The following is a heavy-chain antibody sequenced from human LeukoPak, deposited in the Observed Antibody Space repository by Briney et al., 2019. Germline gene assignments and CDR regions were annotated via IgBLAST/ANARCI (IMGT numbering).Heavy chain of an antibody. CDR3: ARHGGDYVGFDM. D-gene: IGHD4-23*01. CDR2: ISYSGST. Sequence: SETLSLTCTVSGDSISSYYWTWIRQPPGKGLEWIGYISYSGSTNSNPSLKSRVTISVDTSKNQFSLKLSSVTAADTAVYYCARHGGDYVGFDMWGQGTMVTVSS. J-gene: IGHJ3*02. V-gene: IGHV4-59*08. CDR1: GDSISSYY.